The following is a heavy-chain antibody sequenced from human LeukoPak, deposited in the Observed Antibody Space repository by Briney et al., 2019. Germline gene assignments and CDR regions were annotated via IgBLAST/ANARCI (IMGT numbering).Heavy chain of an antibody. CDR3: AKGTGGYYGPFDS. J-gene: IGHJ4*02. CDR2: INWNSGSV. V-gene: IGHV3-9*01. Sequence: GRSLRLSCAASGFNFDGFALFWVRQAPGQGLEYVSGINWNSGSVGYADSVKGRFTTSRDNAKNSLYLQMNSLRVEDTALYYCAKGTGGYYGPFDSWGQGTLVTVSS. D-gene: IGHD3-22*01. CDR1: GFNFDGFA.